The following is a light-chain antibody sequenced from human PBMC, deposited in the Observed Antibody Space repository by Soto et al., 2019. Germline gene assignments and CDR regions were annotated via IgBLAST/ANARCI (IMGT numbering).Light chain of an antibody. CDR3: QQYNKWPLFT. J-gene: IGKJ3*01. CDR2: GAS. V-gene: IGKV3-15*01. Sequence: EILMTQSPATLSVSPGERATLSCRASQSVGNNLAWYQQRPARAPRLLIYGASTRATGIPARFSGSGSGTEFTLTISSLQSEDFAVYYCQQYNKWPLFTFGPGTRVDI. CDR1: QSVGNN.